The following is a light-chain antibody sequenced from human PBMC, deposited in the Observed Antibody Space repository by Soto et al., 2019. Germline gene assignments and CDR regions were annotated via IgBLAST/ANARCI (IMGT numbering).Light chain of an antibody. CDR3: QQHNQCPST. CDR1: QSAGSF. CDR2: YMS. Sequence: EIVITQPPATPSVSPGETASLSCRASQSAGSFFAWYQQKPGQAPKLLIYYMSTWTSGIPSRFSGSGSGTEFTLTISSLQPEDSAVYYCQQHNQCPSTFGQGTRLEIK. V-gene: IGKV3-15*01. J-gene: IGKJ5*01.